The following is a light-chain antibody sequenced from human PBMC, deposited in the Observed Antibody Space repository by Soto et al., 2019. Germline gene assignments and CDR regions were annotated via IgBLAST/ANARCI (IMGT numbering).Light chain of an antibody. CDR3: QHYNSLLS. Sequence: DIQMTQSPSSLSASAGDRVTITCQSSHDVSRNLNWYQQKPGEAPQLLIYDASNLERGVPSRFSGSGSGTDFTLTSSRLQADVATNYYCQHYNSLLSFGGGTEVEIK. CDR2: DAS. J-gene: IGKJ4*01. CDR1: HDVSRN. V-gene: IGKV1-33*01.